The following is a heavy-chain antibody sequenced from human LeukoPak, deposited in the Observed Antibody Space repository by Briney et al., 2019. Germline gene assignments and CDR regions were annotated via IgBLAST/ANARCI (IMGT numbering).Heavy chain of an antibody. Sequence: PGGSLRLSCAASGFTFSSYAMSWVRQAPGKGLECVSGISGSGGSTYYADSMKGRLTISRDNSKNTLYLQMNSLRVEDTAVYYCAKDLSGSGHYYDMDVWGQGTTVTVSS. J-gene: IGHJ6*02. CDR3: AKDLSGSGHYYDMDV. CDR2: ISGSGGST. D-gene: IGHD2-15*01. CDR1: GFTFSSYA. V-gene: IGHV3-23*01.